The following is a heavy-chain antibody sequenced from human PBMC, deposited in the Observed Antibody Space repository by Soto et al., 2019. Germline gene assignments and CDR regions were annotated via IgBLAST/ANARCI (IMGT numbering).Heavy chain of an antibody. V-gene: IGHV4-34*01. CDR1: GGSFSGYY. D-gene: IGHD3-16*01. Sequence: QVQLQQWGAGLLKPSETLSLTCAVYGGSFSGYYWSWIRQPPGKGMEWIGEINHSGSTNYHPSLMRPVTIAVDTPKNQFPLRLSSVSAADTAVYYWASLYHWFDPWGQGTLVTVSS. CDR3: ASLYHWFDP. J-gene: IGHJ5*02. CDR2: INHSGST.